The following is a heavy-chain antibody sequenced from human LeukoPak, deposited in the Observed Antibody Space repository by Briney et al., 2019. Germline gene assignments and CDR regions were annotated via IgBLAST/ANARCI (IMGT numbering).Heavy chain of an antibody. J-gene: IGHJ6*02. V-gene: IGHV1-2*02. CDR3: AVAYCSSTSCYTGGDYGMDV. CDR1: GYTFTGYY. D-gene: IGHD2-2*02. CDR2: INPNSGGT. Sequence: ASVKVSCTASGYTFTGYYMHWVRQAPGQGLEWMGWINPNSGGTNYAQKFQGRVTMTRDTSISTAYMELSRLRSDDTAVYYCAVAYCSSTSCYTGGDYGMDVWGQGTTVTVSS.